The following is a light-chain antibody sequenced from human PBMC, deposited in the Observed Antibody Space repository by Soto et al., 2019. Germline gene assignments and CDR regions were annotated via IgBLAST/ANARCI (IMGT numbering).Light chain of an antibody. V-gene: IGLV4-60*02. J-gene: IGLJ3*02. CDR2: LEGSGSY. Sequence: QLVLTQSSSASASLGSSVKLTCTLSSGHSSYIIAWHQQQPGKAPRYLMKLEGSGSYNKGSGVPDRFSGSSSGADRYLTISNLQFEDEADYYCETWDSTVFGGGTKVTVL. CDR1: SGHSSYI. CDR3: ETWDSTV.